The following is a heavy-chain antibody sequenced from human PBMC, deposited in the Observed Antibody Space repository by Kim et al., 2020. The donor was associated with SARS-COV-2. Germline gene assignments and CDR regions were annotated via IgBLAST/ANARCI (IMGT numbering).Heavy chain of an antibody. J-gene: IGHJ6*02. D-gene: IGHD3-16*01. V-gene: IGHV4-39*01. CDR2: IYYSGTT. CDR1: GGSISGSTYY. Sequence: SETLSLTCSVSGGSISGSTYYWGWVRQSPGKGLEWIGSIYYSGTTFYNSSLEGRVTISVDTSKNQFSLRLSSVTAADAAVYYCTRRGPYYAMGVWGQGT. CDR3: TRRGPYYAMGV.